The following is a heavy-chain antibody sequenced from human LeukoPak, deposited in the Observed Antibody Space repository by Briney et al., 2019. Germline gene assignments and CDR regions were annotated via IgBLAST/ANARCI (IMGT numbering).Heavy chain of an antibody. Sequence: PGGSLRLSCVASGFTLSSYNMKWVRQAPGKGLEWVSSISWRNIDIEYADSVKGRFTISRDNAKKSLYLQMNNLRAEDTAVYYCAKVQQQLLPDDYWGQGTLVTVSS. CDR3: AKVQQQLLPDDY. CDR1: GFTLSSYN. CDR2: ISWRNIDI. V-gene: IGHV3-21*01. J-gene: IGHJ4*02. D-gene: IGHD6-13*01.